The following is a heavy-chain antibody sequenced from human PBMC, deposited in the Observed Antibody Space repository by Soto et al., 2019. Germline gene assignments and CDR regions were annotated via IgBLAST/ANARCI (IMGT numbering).Heavy chain of an antibody. J-gene: IGHJ4*02. CDR1: GFTFSDYG. V-gene: IGHV3-30*03. CDR2: ISYDGSDR. Sequence: GGSLRLSCEGPGFTFSDYGFHWVRQAPGKGLEWVVMISYDGSDRYYRDSVQGRFTISRDDSKNTVFLQMNSLRTEDTAMYYCARSTYCNGGSCYPQYWGPGTLVTVSS. D-gene: IGHD2-15*01. CDR3: ARSTYCNGGSCYPQY.